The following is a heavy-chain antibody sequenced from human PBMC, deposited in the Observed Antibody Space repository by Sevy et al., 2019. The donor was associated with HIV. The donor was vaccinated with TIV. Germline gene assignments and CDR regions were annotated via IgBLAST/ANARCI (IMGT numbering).Heavy chain of an antibody. V-gene: IGHV1-24*01. D-gene: IGHD3-3*01. CDR1: GHSLTDLS. CDR3: ATVSQAGYDLRGVLYGLDV. J-gene: IGHJ6*02. Sequence: ASVKVSCKVSGHSLTDLSIHWVRQAPGKGLEWMGGFDPEDRDPEEGEIIYAEKFQDRGTMTEDTSTDKAYMELTSLRFEDTTMYVCATVSQAGYDLRGVLYGLDVWGQGTTVTVSS. CDR2: FDPEDRDPEEGEI.